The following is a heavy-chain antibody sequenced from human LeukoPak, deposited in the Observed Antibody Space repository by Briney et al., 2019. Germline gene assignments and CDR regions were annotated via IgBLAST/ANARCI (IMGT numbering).Heavy chain of an antibody. CDR3: ARGPSTYYDSSGYYPLDY. CDR1: GFTFSSYG. J-gene: IGHJ4*02. V-gene: IGHV3-30*02. D-gene: IGHD3-22*01. CDR2: IRYDGSNK. Sequence: PGGSLRLSCAASGFTFSSYGMHWVRQAPGKGLEWVALIRYDGSNKYYADSVKGRFTISRDNSKNTLYLQMNSLRAEDTAVYYCARGPSTYYDSSGYYPLDYWGQGTLVTVSS.